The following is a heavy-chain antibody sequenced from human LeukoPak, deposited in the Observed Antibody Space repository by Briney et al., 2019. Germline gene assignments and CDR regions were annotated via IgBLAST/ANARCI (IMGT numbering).Heavy chain of an antibody. V-gene: IGHV4-31*03. Sequence: SETLSLTCTVSGVSISSGGHYWSWIRQHPGKGLEWIGYIYYSGSTYYNPSLKSRVTISVDTSKNQFSLKLSSATVADTAMYYCARGETRFDPWGQGTLVTVSS. J-gene: IGHJ5*02. CDR2: IYYSGST. CDR1: GVSISSGGHY. CDR3: ARGETRFDP.